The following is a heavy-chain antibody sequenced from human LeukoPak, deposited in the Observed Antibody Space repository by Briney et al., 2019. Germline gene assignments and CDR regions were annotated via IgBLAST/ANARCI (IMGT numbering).Heavy chain of an antibody. CDR1: GGSFSGYY. D-gene: IGHD4-17*01. Sequence: SETLSLTCAVYGGSFSGYYWSWVRQPPGKGLEWIGEINHSGSTNYNPSLKSRVTISVDTSKNQFSLKLSSVTAADTAVYYCARGREPTVTTTLYFDYWGQGTLVTVSS. CDR2: INHSGST. J-gene: IGHJ4*02. V-gene: IGHV4-34*01. CDR3: ARGREPTVTTTLYFDY.